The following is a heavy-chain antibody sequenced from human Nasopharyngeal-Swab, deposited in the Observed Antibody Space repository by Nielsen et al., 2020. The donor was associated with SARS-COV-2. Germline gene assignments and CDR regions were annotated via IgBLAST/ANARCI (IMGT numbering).Heavy chain of an antibody. J-gene: IGHJ6*03. D-gene: IGHD3-22*01. Sequence: GGSLKISCAASGFTFSNYWMHWVRQAPGKGLVWVSLIKSDGSSTRYADSVKGRFTISRDNAKNTLYLQMNSLRAEDTAVYYCAREYYDSSGFDPYYYYYMDVWGKGTTVTVSS. CDR1: GFTFSNYW. CDR3: AREYYDSSGFDPYYYYYMDV. CDR2: IKSDGSST. V-gene: IGHV3-74*01.